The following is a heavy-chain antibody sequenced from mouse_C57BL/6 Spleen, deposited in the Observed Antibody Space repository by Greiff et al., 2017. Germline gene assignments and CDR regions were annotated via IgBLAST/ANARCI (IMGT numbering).Heavy chain of an antibody. J-gene: IGHJ4*01. Sequence: VQVVESGAELVKPGASVKLSCKASGYTFTEYTIHWVKQRSGQGLEWIGWFYPGSGSIKYNEKFKDKDTLTADKSSSTVYMELSRLTSEDSAVYFCARHEDSSGGGYYAMDYWGQGTSVTVSS. D-gene: IGHD3-2*02. CDR1: GYTFTEYT. CDR3: ARHEDSSGGGYYAMDY. CDR2: FYPGSGSI. V-gene: IGHV1-62-2*01.